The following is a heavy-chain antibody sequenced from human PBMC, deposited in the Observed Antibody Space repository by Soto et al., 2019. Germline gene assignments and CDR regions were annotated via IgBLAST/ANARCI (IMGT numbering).Heavy chain of an antibody. CDR1: GGSFSGYY. Sequence: SETLSLTCAVYGGSFSGYYWSWIRQPPGKGLEWIGEINHSGSTNYNPSLKSRVTISVDTSKNQFSLKLSSVTAADTAVYYCARGRLRSVSRALNWFDPWGQGTLVTVSS. CDR3: ARGRLRSVSRALNWFDP. J-gene: IGHJ5*02. D-gene: IGHD4-17*01. V-gene: IGHV4-34*01. CDR2: INHSGST.